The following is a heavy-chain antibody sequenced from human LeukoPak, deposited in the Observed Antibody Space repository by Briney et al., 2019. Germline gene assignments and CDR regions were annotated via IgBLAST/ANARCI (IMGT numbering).Heavy chain of an antibody. CDR2: ITTAGDT. Sequence: GGSLRLSCAASGFTFRSYDMHWVRQATGKGLEWVSAITTAGDTYYPDSVKGRFTISRENAKNSFYLQMNSLRAGDTAVYYCARVGNHFAFDIWGQGTMVTVSS. CDR3: ARVGNHFAFDI. V-gene: IGHV3-13*01. J-gene: IGHJ3*02. D-gene: IGHD1-14*01. CDR1: GFTFRSYD.